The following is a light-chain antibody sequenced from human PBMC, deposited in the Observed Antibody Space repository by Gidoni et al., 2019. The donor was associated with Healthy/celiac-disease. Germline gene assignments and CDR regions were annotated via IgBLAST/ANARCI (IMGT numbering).Light chain of an antibody. J-gene: IGKJ3*01. CDR2: WAS. Sequence: DIVMTQSPDSLAVSLGERATINCKSSQSVLYSSNNKNYLAWYQQKPGQPPKLLIYWASTRESGVPDRFSGSGSGTDFTLTISSLQAEDVAVYYCQQYYREATFGPGTKVDIK. V-gene: IGKV4-1*01. CDR3: QQYYREAT. CDR1: QSVLYSSNNKNY.